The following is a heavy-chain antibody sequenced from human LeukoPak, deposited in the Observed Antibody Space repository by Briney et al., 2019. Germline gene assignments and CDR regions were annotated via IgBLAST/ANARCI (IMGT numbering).Heavy chain of an antibody. V-gene: IGHV3-7*01. CDR1: GFTFSSYW. CDR3: ARDGAVAYYYYYMDV. Sequence: TGGSLRLSCAASGFTFSSYWMTWVRQAPGKGLEWVANIKQDGSGKYYVDSVKGRFTISRDNAKNSLYLQMNSLRAEDTAVYYCARDGAVAYYYYYMDVWGKGTMVTVSS. D-gene: IGHD6-13*01. J-gene: IGHJ6*03. CDR2: IKQDGSGK.